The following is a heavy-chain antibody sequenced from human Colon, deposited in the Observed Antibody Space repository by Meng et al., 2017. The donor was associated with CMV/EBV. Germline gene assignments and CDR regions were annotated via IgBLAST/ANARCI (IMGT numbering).Heavy chain of an antibody. J-gene: IGHJ5*02. D-gene: IGHD3-10*01. Sequence: GSLRLSCTVSGGSISSSSYYWGWIRQPPGKGLEWIGSIYYSGSTYYNPSLKSRVTISVDTSKNQFSLKLSSVTAADTAVYYCARDTRSGSYTRFDPWGQGTLVTVSS. CDR3: ARDTRSGSYTRFDP. CDR1: GGSISSSSYY. V-gene: IGHV4-39*07. CDR2: IYYSGST.